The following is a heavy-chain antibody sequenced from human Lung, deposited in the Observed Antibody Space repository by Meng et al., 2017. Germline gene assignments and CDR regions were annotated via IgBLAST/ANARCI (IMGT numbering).Heavy chain of an antibody. D-gene: IGHD6-19*01. Sequence: QHSAAGVLNPPETLALTCAVYGGSFSGYYWSWIRQPPGKGLEWIGEIIDSGSTNYNPSLKSRVTISVDTSKNQFSLRVTSVTAADRAVYYCVRRTYSSGWYFDYWGQGTLVTVSS. CDR3: VRRTYSSGWYFDY. V-gene: IGHV4-34*02. J-gene: IGHJ4*02. CDR2: IIDSGST. CDR1: GGSFSGYY.